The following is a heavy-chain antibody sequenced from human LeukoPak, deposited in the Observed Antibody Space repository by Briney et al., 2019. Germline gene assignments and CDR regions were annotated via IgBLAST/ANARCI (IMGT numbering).Heavy chain of an antibody. CDR2: IRYNGNNQ. Sequence: GGSLRLSCAASGFTFNNYGMHWVRQAPGKGLEWVAFIRYNGNNQYYADSVKGRFTISRDNSKNTVYLQMNSLRPEDTALYYCARDKSYFGSGNYHYFDSWGQGALVIVSS. J-gene: IGHJ4*02. D-gene: IGHD3-10*01. V-gene: IGHV3-30*02. CDR3: ARDKSYFGSGNYHYFDS. CDR1: GFTFNNYG.